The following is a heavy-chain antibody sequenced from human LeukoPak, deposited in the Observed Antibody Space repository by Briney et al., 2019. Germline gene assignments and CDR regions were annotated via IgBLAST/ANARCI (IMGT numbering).Heavy chain of an antibody. CDR2: IKSNADGGTP. CDR3: TTFYHEYSPY. CDR1: GFTFSDYY. V-gene: IGHV3-15*01. Sequence: NPGGSLRLSCAASGFTFSDYYMSWIRQAPGKGLEWVGRIKSNADGGTPDYAAPARGRFTISRDDSKNTLYLQMNSLKTEDTAVYYCTTFYHEYSPYWGRGTLVTVSS. J-gene: IGHJ4*02. D-gene: IGHD2/OR15-2a*01.